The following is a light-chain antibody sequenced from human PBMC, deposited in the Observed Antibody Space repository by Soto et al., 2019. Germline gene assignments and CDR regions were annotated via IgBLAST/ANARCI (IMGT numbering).Light chain of an antibody. J-gene: IGKJ4*01. CDR3: QKYNNYPLT. CDR1: QSISSW. V-gene: IGKV1-5*01. CDR2: DAS. Sequence: DIQMTQSPSTLSASVGERVTLTCRASQSISSWLAWYQQKPGKAPKLLIYDASSLESGVPSRFSGSGSGTDFTLTISSLQPEDVATYYCQKYNNYPLTFGGGTKVDIK.